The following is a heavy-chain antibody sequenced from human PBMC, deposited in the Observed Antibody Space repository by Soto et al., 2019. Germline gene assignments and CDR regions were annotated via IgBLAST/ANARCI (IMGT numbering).Heavy chain of an antibody. CDR3: ARTVGRGAFDI. V-gene: IGHV4-59*01. J-gene: IGHJ3*02. CDR2: IYYSGST. D-gene: IGHD1-26*01. CDR1: GGSISSYY. Sequence: SETLSLTCTVSGGSISSYYWSWIRQPPGKGLEWIGYIYYSGSTNYNPSLKSRVTISVDTSKNQFSLKLSSVTAADTAVYYCARTVGRGAFDIWGQGTMVTVSS.